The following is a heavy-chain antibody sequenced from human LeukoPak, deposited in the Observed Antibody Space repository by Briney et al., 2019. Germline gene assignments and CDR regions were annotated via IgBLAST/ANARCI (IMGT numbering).Heavy chain of an antibody. J-gene: IGHJ5*02. CDR1: GGTFTSYA. CDR2: IIPIFGTA. V-gene: IGHV1-69*05. D-gene: IGHD2-15*01. CDR3: ARDDSRNWFDP. Sequence: SVKVSCKASGGTFTSYAISWVRQAPGQGLEWMGGIIPIFGTANYAQTFQGRVTITTDKSTSTVYMELSSLRPEDTAVYYCARDDSRNWFDPWGQGTLVTVSS.